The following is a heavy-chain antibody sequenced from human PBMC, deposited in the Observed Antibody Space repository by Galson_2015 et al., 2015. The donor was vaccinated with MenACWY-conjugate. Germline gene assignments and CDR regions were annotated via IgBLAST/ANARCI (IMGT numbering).Heavy chain of an antibody. D-gene: IGHD2-8*02. CDR1: RFTFSTYG. J-gene: IGHJ3*01. Sequence: SLRLSCAASRFTFSTYGMHWVRQAPGLGLEWVATISYHGVNEYYADSVKGRFTISRDNSKNTTYLQMSSLRAEDTAVYFCARAADGAMVLPVDVFDLWGQGTMVTVSS. CDR3: ARAADGAMVLPVDVFDL. CDR2: ISYHGVNE. V-gene: IGHV3-30*03.